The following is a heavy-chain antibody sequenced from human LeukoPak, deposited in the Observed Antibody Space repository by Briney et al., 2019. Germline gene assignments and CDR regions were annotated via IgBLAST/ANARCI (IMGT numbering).Heavy chain of an antibody. V-gene: IGHV4-59*01. J-gene: IGHJ3*02. CDR1: GGSISSYY. CDR3: ARGGYYGSGSDDAFHI. Sequence: SETLSLTCTVSGGSISSYYWSCIRQPPGKGLEWIGSIYYSGSTNYNPSLKGRVTISIDTSKNQFSLKLSSVTAADPAVYYCARGGYYGSGSDDAFHIWGQGTMVTVSS. D-gene: IGHD3-10*01. CDR2: IYYSGST.